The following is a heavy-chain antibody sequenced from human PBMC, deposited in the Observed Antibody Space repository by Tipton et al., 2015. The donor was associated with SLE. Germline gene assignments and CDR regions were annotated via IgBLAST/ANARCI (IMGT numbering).Heavy chain of an antibody. CDR1: GFSFNTYS. Sequence: SLRLSCAASGFSFNTYSMTWVRQAPGKGMEWVSRISANGGTTHYADSVKGRFTISRDNSQNKVFLQMNSLRAGDTAIYFCAKAGLNYYGDYWGQGTLVTVSS. V-gene: IGHV3-23*01. J-gene: IGHJ4*02. D-gene: IGHD3-10*01. CDR3: AKAGLNYYGDY. CDR2: ISANGGTT.